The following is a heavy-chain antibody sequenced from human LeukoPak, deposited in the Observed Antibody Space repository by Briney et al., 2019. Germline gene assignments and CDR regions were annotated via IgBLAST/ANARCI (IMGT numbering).Heavy chain of an antibody. J-gene: IGHJ4*02. CDR1: GFTFSSYA. CDR3: AKGTSSWYVWNY. Sequence: GGPLRLSCAASGFTFSSYAMSWVRQAPGKGLDWFSAISGSGGSTYYADSVKGRFTISRDNSKNTLYLQMNSLRAEDTAVYYCAKGTSSWYVWNYWGQGTLVTVSS. V-gene: IGHV3-23*01. D-gene: IGHD6-13*01. CDR2: ISGSGGST.